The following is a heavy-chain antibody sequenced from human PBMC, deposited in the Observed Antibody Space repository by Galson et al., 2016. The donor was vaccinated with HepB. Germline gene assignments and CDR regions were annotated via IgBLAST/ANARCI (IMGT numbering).Heavy chain of an antibody. J-gene: IGHJ4*02. Sequence: ETLSLTCTVSGVSLSSYYWSWIRQPPGKGLEWIGYIYYSGGSTNYNPPLKRRVTISVDTLKNQFSLKLSSVTAADTAVYFCARVRIAVAENSYFFDSWGQGTLVTVSS. D-gene: IGHD6-19*01. V-gene: IGHV4-59*01. CDR2: IYYSGGST. CDR3: ARVRIAVAENSYFFDS. CDR1: GVSLSSYY.